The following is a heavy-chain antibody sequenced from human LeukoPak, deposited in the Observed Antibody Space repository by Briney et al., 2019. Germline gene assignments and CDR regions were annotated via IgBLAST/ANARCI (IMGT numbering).Heavy chain of an antibody. CDR3: AREIALPSGSFHFDY. CDR1: GGSISSGGYY. V-gene: IGHV4-31*03. J-gene: IGHJ4*02. D-gene: IGHD3-10*01. Sequence: SQTLSLTCTVSGGSISSGGYYWSWIRQHPGKGLEWIGYIYYGRTSHYSPSLKSRVSISVDTSKNQFSLKLSSVTAADTAVYYCAREIALPSGSFHFDYWGQGTLVTVSS. CDR2: IYYGRTS.